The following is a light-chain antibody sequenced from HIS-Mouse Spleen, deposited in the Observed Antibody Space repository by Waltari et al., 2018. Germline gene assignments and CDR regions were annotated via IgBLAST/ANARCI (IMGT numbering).Light chain of an antibody. V-gene: IGKV1-33*01. Sequence: DIQMTQSPSSLSASVGDRDTITCQASQEISNYLNWYQQKPGKAPKLLIYDASNLETGVPSRFSGSGSGTDFTFTISSLQPEDIATYYCQQYDNLPLFTFGPGTKVDIK. CDR1: QEISNY. CDR3: QQYDNLPLFT. CDR2: DAS. J-gene: IGKJ3*01.